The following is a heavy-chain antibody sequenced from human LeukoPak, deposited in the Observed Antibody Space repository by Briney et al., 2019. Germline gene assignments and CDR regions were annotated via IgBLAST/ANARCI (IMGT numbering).Heavy chain of an antibody. Sequence: PGRSLRLSCAASGFTFSSYAMHWVRQAPGKGLEWVTIISYDGSNKYYADSVKGRFTISRDNSKNTLYLQMNSLRAEDTAVYYCARDSEFGRWLVLGVLDYWGQGTLVTVSS. CDR1: GFTFSSYA. V-gene: IGHV3-30-3*01. CDR3: ARDSEFGRWLVLGVLDY. J-gene: IGHJ4*02. CDR2: ISYDGSNK. D-gene: IGHD6-19*01.